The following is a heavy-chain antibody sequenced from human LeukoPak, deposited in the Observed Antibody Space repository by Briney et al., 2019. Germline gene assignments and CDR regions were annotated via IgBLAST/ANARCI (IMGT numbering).Heavy chain of an antibody. CDR1: GGSISSYY. Sequence: SETLSLTCTVSGGSISSYYWSWIRQPAGKGLEWIGRIYTSGSTNYNPSLKSRVTMSVDTSKNQFSLKLSSVTAADTAVYYCARGAASLTIFGVVITTAPYYYYMDVWGKGTTVTVSS. CDR3: ARGAASLTIFGVVITTAPYYYYMDV. D-gene: IGHD3-3*01. J-gene: IGHJ6*03. CDR2: IYTSGST. V-gene: IGHV4-4*07.